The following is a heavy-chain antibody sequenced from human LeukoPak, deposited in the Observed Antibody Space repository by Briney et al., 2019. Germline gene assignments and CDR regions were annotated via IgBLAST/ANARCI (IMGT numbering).Heavy chain of an antibody. J-gene: IGHJ4*02. CDR3: ARSPNNYYDSSGYSRYFDY. D-gene: IGHD3-22*01. Sequence: SETLSLTCTVSGGSISSGSYYWSWIRQPAGKGLEWIGRIYTSGSTNYNPSLKSRVTISVDTSKNQFSLKLSSVTAADTAVYYCARSPNNYYDSSGYSRYFDYWGQGTLVTVSS. CDR2: IYTSGST. CDR1: GGSISSGSYY. V-gene: IGHV4-61*02.